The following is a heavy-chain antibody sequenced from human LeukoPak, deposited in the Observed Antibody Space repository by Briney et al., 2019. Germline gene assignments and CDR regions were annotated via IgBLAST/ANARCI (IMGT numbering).Heavy chain of an antibody. D-gene: IGHD7-27*01. V-gene: IGHV4-39*01. CDR1: GGSISSNSYY. Sequence: SETLSLTCAVSGGSISSNSYYWGWIRQPPGKGLEWIGSIYYSGSTYYNPSLKSRVTISVDTSKNQFSLQLSSVTAADTAVYYCARGQRSRNWGRVFDYWGQGTLVTVSS. J-gene: IGHJ4*02. CDR3: ARGQRSRNWGRVFDY. CDR2: IYYSGST.